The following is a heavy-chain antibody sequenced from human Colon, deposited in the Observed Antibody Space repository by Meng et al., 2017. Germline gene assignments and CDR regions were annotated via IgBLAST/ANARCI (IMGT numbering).Heavy chain of an antibody. CDR3: ARDRLSSGWYGGRWFDP. J-gene: IGHJ5*02. D-gene: IGHD6-19*01. Sequence: QVQLQQWGAGLLKPSETLSLTCAVYGGSFSGYYWSWIRQPPGKGLEWIGEINHSGSTNYNPSLKSRVTISVDTSKNQFSLKLSSVTAADTAVYYCARDRLSSGWYGGRWFDPWGQGTLVTVSS. V-gene: IGHV4-34*01. CDR2: INHSGST. CDR1: GGSFSGYY.